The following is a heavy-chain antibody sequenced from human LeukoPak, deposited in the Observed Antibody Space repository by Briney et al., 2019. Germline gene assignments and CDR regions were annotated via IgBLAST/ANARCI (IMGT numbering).Heavy chain of an antibody. Sequence: SETLSLTCTVSGGSISSYYWSWIRQPPGKGLEWIGYIYYSGSTNYNPSLKSRVTISVDTSKNQFSLKLSSVTAADTAVYYCARDSYCGGDCFHWAFDIWGQGTMVTVSS. CDR2: IYYSGST. D-gene: IGHD2-21*02. CDR3: ARDSYCGGDCFHWAFDI. CDR1: GGSISSYY. J-gene: IGHJ3*02. V-gene: IGHV4-59*01.